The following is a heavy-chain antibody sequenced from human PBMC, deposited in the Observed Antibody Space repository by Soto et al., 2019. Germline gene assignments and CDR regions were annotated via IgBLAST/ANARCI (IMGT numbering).Heavy chain of an antibody. J-gene: IGHJ3*02. CDR2: INPNSGGT. Sequence: GASVKVSCKASGYTFTGYYMHWVRQAPGQGLEWMGWINPNSGGTNYAQKFQGWVTMTRDTSISTAYMELSRLRSDDTAVYYCARESITMIVVTAPFDIWGQGTMVTVS. V-gene: IGHV1-2*04. CDR1: GYTFTGYY. D-gene: IGHD3-22*01. CDR3: ARESITMIVVTAPFDI.